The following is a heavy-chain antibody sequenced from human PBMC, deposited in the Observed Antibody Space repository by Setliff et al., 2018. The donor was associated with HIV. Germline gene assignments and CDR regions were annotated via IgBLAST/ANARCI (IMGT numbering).Heavy chain of an antibody. D-gene: IGHD3-22*01. CDR2: IIPMVGFA. CDR1: GDIFSYQT. Sequence: SVKVSCKASGDIFSYQTYSWVRQAPGQGLEWMGSIIPMVGFANYEGKFQGRVTIIADASTNTTYLDLTSLRSEDTALYFCARQAGHVGYHFDYCGQGTLVTFSS. V-gene: IGHV1-69*02. J-gene: IGHJ4*02. CDR3: ARQAGHVGYHFDY.